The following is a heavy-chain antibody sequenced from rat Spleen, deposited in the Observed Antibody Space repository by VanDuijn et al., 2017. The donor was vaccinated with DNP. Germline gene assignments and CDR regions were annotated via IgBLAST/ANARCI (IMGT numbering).Heavy chain of an antibody. J-gene: IGHJ2*01. CDR1: GFTFSDYN. CDR3: ARRGYGYNYFDY. CDR2: ISYDGSST. V-gene: IGHV5-7*01. D-gene: IGHD1-9*01. Sequence: EVQLVESGGGLVQPGRSLKLSCAASGFTFSDYNMAWVRQAPKKGLEWVAAISYDGSSTYYRDSVKGRFTISRDNAKSTLYLQMDSLRSEDMATYYCARRGYGYNYFDYWGQGVMVTVSS.